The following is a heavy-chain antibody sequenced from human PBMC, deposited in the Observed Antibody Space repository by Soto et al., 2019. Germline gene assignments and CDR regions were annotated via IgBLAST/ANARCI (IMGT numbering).Heavy chain of an antibody. Sequence: PGESLKISCKGSGYNFNTYWIGWVRQMPGKGLEWMGIVYPGDSDTRYSPSFQGQVTISADKSISTAYLQWSSLKASDTAMYYCARQSNSNGGDYWGQGTLVTVSS. V-gene: IGHV5-51*01. CDR1: GYNFNTYW. J-gene: IGHJ4*02. CDR3: ARQSNSNGGDY. CDR2: VYPGDSDT. D-gene: IGHD3-22*01.